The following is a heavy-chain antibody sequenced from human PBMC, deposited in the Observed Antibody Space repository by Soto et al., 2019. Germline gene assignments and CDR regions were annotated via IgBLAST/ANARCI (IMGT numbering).Heavy chain of an antibody. CDR2: IKQDGSEI. Sequence: GGYLRLCCAASGFPSNSYWMSWVRQAPGRGLEWVANIKQDGSEIYYVASVKGRFTISRDNGRNSLYLQMNSLRAEDTAVYYCASFDSYDSSGSAHYWGRAPLVTGSS. D-gene: IGHD3-22*01. V-gene: IGHV3-7*01. J-gene: IGHJ4*02. CDR1: GFPSNSYW. CDR3: ASFDSYDSSGSAHY.